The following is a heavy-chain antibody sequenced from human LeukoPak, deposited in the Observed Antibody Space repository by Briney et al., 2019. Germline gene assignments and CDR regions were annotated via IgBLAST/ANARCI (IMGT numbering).Heavy chain of an antibody. D-gene: IGHD3-16*02. V-gene: IGHV3-74*01. Sequence: SGGSLRLSCAGSGFTFSSTWMHWLRQVPGKGLVWVSRMNPDGGTTDYADSVKGRFTISRDNAKNTLYLQMNSLTVEDTAVYYCATAGSYRFDYWGQGTLVTVSS. J-gene: IGHJ4*02. CDR1: GFTFSSTW. CDR2: MNPDGGTT. CDR3: ATAGSYRFDY.